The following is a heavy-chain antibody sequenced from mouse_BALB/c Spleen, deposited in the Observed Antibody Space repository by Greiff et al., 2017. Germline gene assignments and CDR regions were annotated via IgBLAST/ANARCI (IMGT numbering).Heavy chain of an antibody. V-gene: IGHV14-3*02. J-gene: IGHJ3*01. CDR3: AIVYERAWFAY. Sequence: EVQVVESGAELVKPGASVKLSCTASGFNIKDTYMHWVKQRPEQGLEWIGRIDPANGNTKYDPKFQGKATITADTSSNTAYLQLSSLTSEDTAVYYCAIVYERAWFAYWGQGTLVTVSA. CDR2: IDPANGNT. D-gene: IGHD2-3*01. CDR1: GFNIKDTY.